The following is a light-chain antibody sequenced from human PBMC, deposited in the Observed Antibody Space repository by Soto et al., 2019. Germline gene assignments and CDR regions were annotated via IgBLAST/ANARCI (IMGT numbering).Light chain of an antibody. CDR2: TSS. CDR3: QQIYITPYT. Sequence: DIQMTQSPSSLSVSVGDRVTITCRASQSINRYLNWYQQKPGEAPKLQIYTSSNLQSGVPSRFRGSGFGTDFTLTISSLQPEDFATYYCQQIYITPYTFGQGTKLETK. V-gene: IGKV1-39*01. J-gene: IGKJ2*01. CDR1: QSINRY.